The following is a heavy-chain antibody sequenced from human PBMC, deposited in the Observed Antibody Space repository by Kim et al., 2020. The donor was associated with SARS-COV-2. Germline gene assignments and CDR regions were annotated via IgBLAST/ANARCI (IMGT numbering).Heavy chain of an antibody. J-gene: IGHJ3*02. CDR1: GGSISSSNW. Sequence: SETLSLTCAVSGGSISSSNWWSWVRQPPGKGLEWIGEIYHSGSTNYNPSLKSRVTISVDKSKNQFSLKLSSVTAADTAVYYCARDSSPASHAFDIWGQGTMVTVSS. D-gene: IGHD6-13*01. V-gene: IGHV4-4*02. CDR2: IYHSGST. CDR3: ARDSSPASHAFDI.